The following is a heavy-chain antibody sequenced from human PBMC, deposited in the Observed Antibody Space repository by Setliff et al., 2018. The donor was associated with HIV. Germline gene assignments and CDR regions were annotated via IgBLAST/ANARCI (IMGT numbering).Heavy chain of an antibody. CDR2: IYTSGST. V-gene: IGHV4-4*09. CDR1: GGSISSYY. D-gene: IGHD3-22*01. J-gene: IGHJ4*02. Sequence: SLTCTVSGGSISSYYWSWIRQPPGKGLEWIGYIYTSGSTNYNPSLKSRVTISVDTSKNQFSLKPSSVTAADTAVYYCARGLSFYDPGGFDYWGQGTLVTVPQ. CDR3: ARGLSFYDPGGFDY.